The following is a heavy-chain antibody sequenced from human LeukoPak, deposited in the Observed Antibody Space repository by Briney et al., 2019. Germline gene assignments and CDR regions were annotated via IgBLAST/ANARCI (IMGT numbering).Heavy chain of an antibody. J-gene: IGHJ4*02. Sequence: GGSLRLSCAASGFTFSTYSMNWVRQAPGKGLEWVSSISSSSSYIQYADSVKGRFTISRDNAKNSLYLQMNSLRVEDTAVYYCARDEVPSPTGTLDYWGQGILVTVSS. CDR3: ARDEVPSPTGTLDY. D-gene: IGHD2-8*02. CDR1: GFTFSTYS. V-gene: IGHV3-21*01. CDR2: ISSSSSYI.